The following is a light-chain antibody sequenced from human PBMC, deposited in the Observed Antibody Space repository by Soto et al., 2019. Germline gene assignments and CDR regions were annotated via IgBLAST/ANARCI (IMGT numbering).Light chain of an antibody. CDR3: QQRNIWPPVT. CDR1: QSVNSR. CDR2: GAS. Sequence: EIVLTQSPGTLALSPGGRATLSCRASQSVNSRLAWYQHKPGQAPRLLISGASNRASGIPARFSGSGSGTDFTLTISSLEPEDSAIYYCQQRNIWPPVTFGQGTRLEI. J-gene: IGKJ5*01. V-gene: IGKV3-11*01.